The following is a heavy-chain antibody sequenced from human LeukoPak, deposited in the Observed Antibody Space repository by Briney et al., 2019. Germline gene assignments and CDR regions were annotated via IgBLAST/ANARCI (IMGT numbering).Heavy chain of an antibody. CDR3: AKEENYDFWSGYLPDFDY. D-gene: IGHD3-3*01. CDR1: GFTFSSYW. V-gene: IGHV3-74*01. CDR2: IKNDGSST. J-gene: IGHJ4*02. Sequence: GGSLRLSCAASGFTFSSYWMHWVRQAPGKGLVWVSRIKNDGSSTYYADSVKGRFTISRDNAKNSLYLQMNSLRAEDTAVYYCAKEENYDFWSGYLPDFDYWGQGTLVTVSS.